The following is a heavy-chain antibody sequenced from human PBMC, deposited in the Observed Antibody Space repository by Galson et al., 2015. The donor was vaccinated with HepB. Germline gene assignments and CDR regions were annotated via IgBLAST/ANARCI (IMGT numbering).Heavy chain of an antibody. J-gene: IGHJ6*02. Sequence: SLRLSCAGSGFTFGSSPMTWVRQAPGKGLDWVSAITPSADRTFYADSVRGRFTISRDNSRNTLYLQMNSLRAEDTAVYFCAKGDWMAVWGQGTTVTVSS. CDR2: ITPSADRT. CDR3: AKGDWMAV. V-gene: IGHV3-23*01. CDR1: GFTFGSSP. D-gene: IGHD2-21*02.